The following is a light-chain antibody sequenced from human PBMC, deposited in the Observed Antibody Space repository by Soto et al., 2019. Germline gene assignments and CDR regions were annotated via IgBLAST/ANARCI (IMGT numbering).Light chain of an antibody. CDR3: QSYDSSLRGWV. V-gene: IGLV1-40*01. CDR2: GNS. Sequence: QSVLTQPPSVSGAPGQRVTISCTGSSSNIGAGYDVHWYQQLPGTAPKLLIYGNSNRPSGVPDRFSGSKSGTSASLAITGLQAADDADSYGQSYDSSLRGWVFGGGTKLTVL. CDR1: SSNIGAGYD. J-gene: IGLJ3*02.